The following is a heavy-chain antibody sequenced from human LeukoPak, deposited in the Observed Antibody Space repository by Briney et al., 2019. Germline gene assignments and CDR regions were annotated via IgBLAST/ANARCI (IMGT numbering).Heavy chain of an antibody. CDR1: GYTFTGYY. Sequence: ASVKVSCKASGYTFTGYYMHWVRQAPGQGLEWMGWISANNGNTNFARKFQDRVTLTTNTSSTTVYMELRSLTSDDTAAYYCARDQSPGLFDYWGQGTLVSVSS. CDR3: ARDQSPGLFDY. J-gene: IGHJ4*02. CDR2: ISANNGNT. V-gene: IGHV1-18*04.